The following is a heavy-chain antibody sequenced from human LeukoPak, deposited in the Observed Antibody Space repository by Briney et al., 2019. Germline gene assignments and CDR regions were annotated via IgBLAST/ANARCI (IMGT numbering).Heavy chain of an antibody. D-gene: IGHD3-22*01. CDR3: AKRGVVIRVILVGFHKEAFYFDS. V-gene: IGHV3-23*01. CDR1: GITLSNYG. J-gene: IGHJ4*02. CDR2: ISGSGGGT. Sequence: PGGSLRLSCAVSGITLSNYGMSWVRQAPGRGLEWVAGISGSGGGTNYAASVKGRFTISRDNPKNTLYLQMNSLRAEDTAVYFWAKRGVVIRVILVGFHKEAFYFDSWGQGALVTVSS.